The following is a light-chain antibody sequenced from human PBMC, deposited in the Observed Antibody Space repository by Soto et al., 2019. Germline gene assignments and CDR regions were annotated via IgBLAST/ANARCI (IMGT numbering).Light chain of an antibody. J-gene: IGKJ4*01. Sequence: EIMMTQSPATLSVSPGERATLSCRASQSVSSKLAWYQQKPGQGPRLLIYNASTRATGIAARFSGSGSVTAFTLTISSLQSEDFAVYFCQQYNNWPPITFGGGTKVEIK. CDR2: NAS. V-gene: IGKV3-15*01. CDR3: QQYNNWPPIT. CDR1: QSVSSK.